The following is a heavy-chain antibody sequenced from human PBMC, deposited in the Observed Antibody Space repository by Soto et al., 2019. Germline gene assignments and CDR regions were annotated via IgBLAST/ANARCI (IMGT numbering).Heavy chain of an antibody. CDR2: IYHSGST. CDR3: AGSGSSPNSGMAV. J-gene: IGHJ6*02. CDR1: GGSISSGGYS. V-gene: IGHV4-30-2*01. Sequence: QLQLRESGSGLVKPSQTLSLTCAVSGGSISSGGYSWSWIRQPPGKGLEWIGYIYHSGSTYYNPSFKSRATISVDGSTHPSSLKPSSVTAADTAAYYCAGSGSSPNSGMAVWGQGTTVTVSS. D-gene: IGHD3-22*01.